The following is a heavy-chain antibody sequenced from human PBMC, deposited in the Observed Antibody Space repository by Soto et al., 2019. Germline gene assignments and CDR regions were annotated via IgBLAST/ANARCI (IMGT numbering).Heavy chain of an antibody. J-gene: IGHJ4*02. CDR3: ARGELWFDY. Sequence: VQLVESGGGLVKPGGSLRVSCVASGFTFSSYSMNWVRQAPGKGLEWVSSISSLSSYIYYADSVKGRFTISRDNAKNSWYLQMNSLRAEDTAIYYCARGELWFDYWGQGTLVTVSS. D-gene: IGHD5-18*01. CDR1: GFTFSSYS. CDR2: ISSLSSYI. V-gene: IGHV3-21*01.